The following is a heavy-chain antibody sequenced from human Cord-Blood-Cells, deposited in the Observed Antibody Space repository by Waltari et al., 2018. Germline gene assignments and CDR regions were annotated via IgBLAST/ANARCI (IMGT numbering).Heavy chain of an antibody. J-gene: IGHJ4*02. Sequence: QLQLQESGPGLVKPSETLSLTCTVSGGSISSSSYYWGWIRPPPGKGLEWIGSIYYSGRTYYNPSLKSRVTISVDTSKNQFSLKLSSVTAADTAVYYCASGGFVDIVAPVDYWGQGTLVTVSS. CDR2: IYYSGRT. D-gene: IGHD5-12*01. CDR1: GGSISSSSYY. V-gene: IGHV4-39*07. CDR3: ASGGFVDIVAPVDY.